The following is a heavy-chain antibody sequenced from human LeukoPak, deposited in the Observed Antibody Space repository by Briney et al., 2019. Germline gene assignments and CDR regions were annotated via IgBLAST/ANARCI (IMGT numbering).Heavy chain of an antibody. CDR1: GFVFTSYG. CDR3: ATCARNFYLYRFDY. V-gene: IGHV1-18*01. Sequence: ASVKVSCTASGFVFTSYGFTWVRQAPGQGLEWMGWISANDGKTHYSEKHQGRVTMSTDTVTSTAYMELRSLRSDDTAVNYCATCARNFYLYRFDYWGQGTLVTVSS. J-gene: IGHJ4*02. CDR2: ISANDGKT. D-gene: IGHD2/OR15-2a*01.